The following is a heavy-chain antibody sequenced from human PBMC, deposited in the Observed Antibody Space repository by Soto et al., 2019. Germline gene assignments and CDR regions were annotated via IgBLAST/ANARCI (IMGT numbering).Heavy chain of an antibody. CDR1: GFPFNIFG. V-gene: IGHV3-33*01. D-gene: IGHD2-15*01. CDR2: IWFDGSKE. CDR3: ARSGCSGGTCYRGYDAFDV. J-gene: IGHJ3*01. Sequence: QVQLVESGGGVVQPGRSLRLSCAASGFPFNIFGIHWVRQAPGEGLEWVAVIWFDGSKEYYGGSVRGRFTVSRDNSKNTVYLQMNSLRGDDTAIYYCARSGCSGGTCYRGYDAFDVWGQGTMVTGSS.